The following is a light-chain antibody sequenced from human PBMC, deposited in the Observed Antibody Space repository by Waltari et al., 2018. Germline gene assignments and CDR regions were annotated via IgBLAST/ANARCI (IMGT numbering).Light chain of an antibody. Sequence: DIQMTQSPSSLSASVRDTVTITCRASQSISNYVNWYQHKPGKAPKLLIYGASSLQRGVPSSFSGSGSGTDFTLTSSSLRPEDFATYYCQQTFSTPRTFGQGTKVEIK. V-gene: IGKV1-39*01. CDR3: QQTFSTPRT. CDR2: GAS. CDR1: QSISNY. J-gene: IGKJ1*01.